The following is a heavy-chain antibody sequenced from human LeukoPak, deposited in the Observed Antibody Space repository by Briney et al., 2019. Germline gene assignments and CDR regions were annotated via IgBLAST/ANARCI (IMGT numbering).Heavy chain of an antibody. CDR2: INPNSGGT. CDR1: GYTFTGYY. CDR3: AYSSGWLNYFDY. D-gene: IGHD6-19*01. J-gene: IGHJ4*02. V-gene: IGHV1-2*02. Sequence: ASVKVSCKASGYTFTGYYMHWVRQAPGQGLEWMGWINPNSGGTNYAQKFQGRVTMTRDTSISTAYVELSRLRSDDTAVYYCAYSSGWLNYFDYWGQGTLVTVSS.